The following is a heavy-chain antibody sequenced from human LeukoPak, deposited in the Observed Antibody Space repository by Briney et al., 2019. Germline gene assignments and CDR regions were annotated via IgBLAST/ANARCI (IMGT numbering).Heavy chain of an antibody. CDR2: LYPSGST. CDR3: ARLAIRSTWYFDR. Sequence: SETLSLTCTVSGASISSYYWNWIRQSPGKGLEWIGCLYPSGSTNYNPSLKSRVSISVDTSKNQFSLNLNSVAAADTAVDYCARLAIRSTWYFDRWGRGTLVTVSS. D-gene: IGHD3-10*01. V-gene: IGHV4-4*09. CDR1: GASISSYY. J-gene: IGHJ2*01.